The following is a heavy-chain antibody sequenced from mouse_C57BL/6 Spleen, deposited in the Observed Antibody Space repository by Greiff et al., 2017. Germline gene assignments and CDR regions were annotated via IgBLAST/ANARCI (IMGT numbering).Heavy chain of an antibody. CDR1: GYTFTSYW. CDR2: IDPSDSET. CDR3: ANGYYEGYYAMDY. V-gene: IGHV1-52*01. J-gene: IGHJ4*01. D-gene: IGHD2-3*01. Sequence: QVQLQQPGAELVRPGSSVKLSCKASGYTFTSYWMHWVKQRPIQGLEWIGNIDPSDSETHYNQKFKDKATLTVDKSSSTAYMQLSSLTSEDSAVYYCANGYYEGYYAMDYWGQGTSVTVSS.